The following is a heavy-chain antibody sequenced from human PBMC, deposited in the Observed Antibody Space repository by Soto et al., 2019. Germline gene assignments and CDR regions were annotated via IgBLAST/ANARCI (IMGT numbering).Heavy chain of an antibody. J-gene: IGHJ5*02. Sequence: ASVKVSCKASGYTFTSYGISWVRQAPGQGLEWMGWISAYNGNTNYAQKLQGRVTMTTDTSTSTAYMELRSLRSDDTAVYYCARDLQPGNWNQGIDPWGQGPLVTVSS. V-gene: IGHV1-18*04. CDR1: GYTFTSYG. CDR2: ISAYNGNT. CDR3: ARDLQPGNWNQGIDP. D-gene: IGHD1-1*01.